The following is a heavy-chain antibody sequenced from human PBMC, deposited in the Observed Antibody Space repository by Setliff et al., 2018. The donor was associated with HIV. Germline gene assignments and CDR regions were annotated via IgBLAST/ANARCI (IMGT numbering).Heavy chain of an antibody. V-gene: IGHV4-61*02. J-gene: IGHJ5*02. CDR1: GGSIDSGNYD. CDR2: IYTRGST. Sequence: SETLSLTCTVSGGSIDSGNYDWNWVRQPGGKGLEWIGRIYTRGSTKYSPTFESRVTISFDTSKNQFSLNLTSVTAADTAVYYCARAPFRGGSFGWFDPWGQGTLVTVSS. CDR3: ARAPFRGGSFGWFDP. D-gene: IGHD2-15*01.